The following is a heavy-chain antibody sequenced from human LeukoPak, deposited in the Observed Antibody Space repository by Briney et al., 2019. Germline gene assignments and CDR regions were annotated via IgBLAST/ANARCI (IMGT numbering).Heavy chain of an antibody. CDR3: ARFTGGAATGTSWFDP. CDR2: IYYSGST. Sequence: SSETLSLTCTVSGGSISSGGYYWSWIRQHPGKGLEWIGYIYYSGSTYYNPSLKSRVTISLDTSKNHFSLKLTSVTAADTAVYYCARFTGGAATGTSWFDPWGQGTLVTVSS. V-gene: IGHV4-31*03. J-gene: IGHJ5*02. D-gene: IGHD1/OR15-1a*01. CDR1: GGSISSGGYY.